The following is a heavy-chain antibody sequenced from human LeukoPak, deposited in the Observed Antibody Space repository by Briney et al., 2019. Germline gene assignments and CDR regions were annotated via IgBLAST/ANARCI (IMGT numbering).Heavy chain of an antibody. Sequence: QPGGSLRLSCAASGFTLSTYAMNWVRQAPGKGLEWVALISFDESKKYYADSVKGRLTISRDNSKNTLILQMNSLRPEDTAVYYCARDGGRYSSTKVSYNGVDVWGQGTTVTVSS. J-gene: IGHJ6*02. CDR1: GFTLSTYA. V-gene: IGHV3-30-3*01. CDR2: ISFDESKK. D-gene: IGHD6-13*01. CDR3: ARDGGRYSSTKVSYNGVDV.